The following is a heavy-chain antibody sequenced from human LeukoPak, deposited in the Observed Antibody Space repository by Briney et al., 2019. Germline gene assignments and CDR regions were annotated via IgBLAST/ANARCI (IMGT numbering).Heavy chain of an antibody. D-gene: IGHD2-15*01. CDR2: IYSGGST. V-gene: IGHV3-53*04. CDR3: ARNVRYCSGGSCYPDYFDY. Sequence: GGSLRLSCAASGFTFSSNYMSWVRQAPGKGLEWVSVIYSGGSTYYSDSVKGRFTISRHNSKNTLYLQMNSLRAEDTAVYYCARNVRYCSGGSCYPDYFDYWGQGTLVTVSS. CDR1: GFTFSSNY. J-gene: IGHJ4*02.